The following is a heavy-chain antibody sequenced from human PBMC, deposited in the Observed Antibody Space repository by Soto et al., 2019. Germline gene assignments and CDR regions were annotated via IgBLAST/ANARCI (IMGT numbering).Heavy chain of an antibody. V-gene: IGHV1-46*01. CDR2: INPSVGSP. J-gene: IGHJ4*02. D-gene: IGHD6-6*01. Sequence: ASVKVSCKASGYTFTKYYIHWVRQAPGQGLEWMGIINPSVGSPSYAQKFWGRITMTRDTSKSTIYMEMRSLSSEDTAVYYCARDEIAVRPGAFDYWGQGALVTVSS. CDR1: GYTFTKYY. CDR3: ARDEIAVRPGAFDY.